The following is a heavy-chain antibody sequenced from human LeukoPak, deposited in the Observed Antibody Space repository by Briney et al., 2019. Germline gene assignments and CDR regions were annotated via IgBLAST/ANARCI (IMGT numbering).Heavy chain of an antibody. CDR1: GYTFTSYG. D-gene: IGHD3-3*01. CDR3: ARDRGQFWSGYSDLDY. CDR2: ISAYNGNT. V-gene: IGHV1-18*01. Sequence: ASVKVSCKASGYTFTSYGISWVRQAPGQGLEWMGWISAYNGNTNYAQKLQGRVTMTTDTSTSTAYMELRSLRSDDTAVYYCARDRGQFWSGYSDLDYWGQGTLVTVSS. J-gene: IGHJ4*02.